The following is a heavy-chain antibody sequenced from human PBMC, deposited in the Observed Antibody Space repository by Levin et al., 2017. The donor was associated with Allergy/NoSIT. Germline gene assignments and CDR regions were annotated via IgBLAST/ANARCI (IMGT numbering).Heavy chain of an antibody. V-gene: IGHV3-21*01. J-gene: IGHJ2*01. CDR3: ARAGGYWYFDL. CDR1: GFTFSSYS. Sequence: GESLKISCAASGFTFSSYSMNWVRQAPGKGLEWVSSISSSSSYIYYADSVKGRFTISRDNAKNSLYLQMNSLRAEDTAVYYCARAGGYWYFDLWGRGTLVTVSS. CDR2: ISSSSSYI.